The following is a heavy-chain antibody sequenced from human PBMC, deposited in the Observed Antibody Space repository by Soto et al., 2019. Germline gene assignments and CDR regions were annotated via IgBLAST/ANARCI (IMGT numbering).Heavy chain of an antibody. CDR2: ISGSGGST. CDR1: GFTFSSYA. Sequence: GGSLRLSCAASGFTFSSYAMSWVRQAPGKGLEWVSAISGSGGSTYYADSVKGRFTISRDNSKNTLYLQMNSLRAEETAVYYCAKDPFPSYSSRFETPFDYWGQGTLVTVSS. V-gene: IGHV3-23*01. D-gene: IGHD6-13*01. CDR3: AKDPFPSYSSRFETPFDY. J-gene: IGHJ4*02.